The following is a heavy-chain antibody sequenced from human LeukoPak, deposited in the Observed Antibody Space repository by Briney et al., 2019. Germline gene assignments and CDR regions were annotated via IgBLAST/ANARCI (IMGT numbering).Heavy chain of an antibody. J-gene: IGHJ3*02. D-gene: IGHD4-17*01. Sequence: GGSLRLSCAASGFTFSTYGMHWVRQAPGKGLEWVAFVGYDGSNKYYADSAKGRFTISRDNSKNTLYLQMNNLTPENTAVYYCAKNSLSYGDYAGPVDIRGQGAMVTVSS. CDR1: GFTFSTYG. CDR2: VGYDGSNK. V-gene: IGHV3-30*02. CDR3: AKNSLSYGDYAGPVDI.